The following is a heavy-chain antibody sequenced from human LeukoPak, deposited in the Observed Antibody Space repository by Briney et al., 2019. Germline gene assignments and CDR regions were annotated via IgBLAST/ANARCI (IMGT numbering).Heavy chain of an antibody. CDR3: ARDRGYQLLIEDYYYGMDV. CDR2: ISSSSSYI. V-gene: IGHV3-21*01. J-gene: IGHJ6*02. D-gene: IGHD2-2*01. CDR1: GFTFSSYS. Sequence: GGSLRLSCAASGFTFSSYSMNWVRQAPGKGLEWVSSISSSSSYIYYADSVKGRFTISRDNAKNSLYLQMNSLRAEDTAVYYCARDRGYQLLIEDYYYGMDVWGQGTTVTVSS.